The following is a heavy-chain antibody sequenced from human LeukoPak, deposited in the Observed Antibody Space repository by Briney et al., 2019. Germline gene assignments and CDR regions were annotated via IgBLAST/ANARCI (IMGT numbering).Heavy chain of an antibody. D-gene: IGHD5-12*01. CDR2: IYSGGST. V-gene: IGHV3-66*01. J-gene: IGHJ4*02. Sequence: PGGSLRLSCAASGFTVSSNYMSWVRQAPGKGLEWVSVIYSGGSTYDADSVKGRFTISRDNSKNTLYLQMNSLRVEDTAVYYCARGGKYSDLLAYWGQGTLVTVSS. CDR1: GFTVSSNY. CDR3: ARGGKYSDLLAY.